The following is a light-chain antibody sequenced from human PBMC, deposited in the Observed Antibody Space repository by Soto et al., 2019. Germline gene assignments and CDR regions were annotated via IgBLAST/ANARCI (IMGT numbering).Light chain of an antibody. J-gene: IGKJ1*01. Sequence: EIVMTQSPAILSVSPGERATLSCRASQSVSSNLAWYQQKPGQAPRLLIYGASTRATGIPARFSGSGSGTEFTLTISSLQSEDFAVYYCQQYNNWPLAWTFGQGTKVDIK. V-gene: IGKV3-15*01. CDR2: GAS. CDR3: QQYNNWPLAWT. CDR1: QSVSSN.